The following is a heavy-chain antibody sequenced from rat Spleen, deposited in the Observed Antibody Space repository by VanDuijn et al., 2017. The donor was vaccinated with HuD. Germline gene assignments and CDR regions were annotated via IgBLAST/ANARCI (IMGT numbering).Heavy chain of an antibody. CDR1: GFSLTSYF. V-gene: IGHV2-65*01. Sequence: QVQLKETGPGLVQPTQTLSITCTVSGFSLTSYFVQWVRQTPGKGLEWMGFIRNGGSTEYNSEFRSRLTISRDTSKNQVFLKMNSLQTADTATYYCARMGGLLSPPFDYWGQGVMVTVPS. D-gene: IGHD1-12*03. CDR3: ARMGGLLSPPFDY. CDR2: IRNGGST. J-gene: IGHJ2*01.